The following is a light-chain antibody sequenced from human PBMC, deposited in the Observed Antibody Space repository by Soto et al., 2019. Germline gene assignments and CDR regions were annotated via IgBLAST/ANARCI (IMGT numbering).Light chain of an antibody. Sequence: EIVMTQSPATLSVSPGERATLSFRASQSVSSNLAWYQQKPGQAPRILIYGESTRATGIPDRFSGSGSGTELTLTISRLQSEDFAVYYCQKYNNWPRTCGQGTKVDIK. CDR1: QSVSSN. CDR3: QKYNNWPRT. J-gene: IGKJ1*01. CDR2: GES. V-gene: IGKV3-15*01.